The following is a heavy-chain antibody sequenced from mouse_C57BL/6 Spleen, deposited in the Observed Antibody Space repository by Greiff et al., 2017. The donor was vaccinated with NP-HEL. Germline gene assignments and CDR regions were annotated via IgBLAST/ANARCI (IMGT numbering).Heavy chain of an antibody. J-gene: IGHJ4*01. CDR1: GYTFTSYG. CDR2: IYPRSGNT. Sequence: QVQLKQSGAELARPGASVKLSCKASGYTFTSYGISWVKQRTGQGLEWIGEIYPRSGNTYYNEKFKGKATLTADKSSSTAYMELRSLTSEDSAVYFGARQTSNTTRGYYYAMDYWGQGTSVTVS. V-gene: IGHV1-81*01. D-gene: IGHD2-12*01. CDR3: ARQTSNTTRGYYYAMDY.